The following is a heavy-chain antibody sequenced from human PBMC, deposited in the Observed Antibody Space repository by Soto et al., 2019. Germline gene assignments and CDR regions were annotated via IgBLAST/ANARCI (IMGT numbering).Heavy chain of an antibody. J-gene: IGHJ6*03. V-gene: IGHV4-59*01. CDR3: ARVLTETYYYYMDV. CDR2: INYNGGT. Sequence: WIWIRQPPGKGLEWIAYINYNGGTNYNMSLKSRVTISTDTSKNQVSLRLTSVTAADTAVYYCARVLTETYYYYMDVWGKGTTVTVSS. D-gene: IGHD1-7*01.